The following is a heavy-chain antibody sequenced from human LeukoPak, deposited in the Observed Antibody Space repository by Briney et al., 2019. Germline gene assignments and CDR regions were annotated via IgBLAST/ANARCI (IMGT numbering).Heavy chain of an antibody. CDR1: GYSISSGYY. D-gene: IGHD3-22*01. CDR2: IYHSGST. J-gene: IGHJ4*02. Sequence: PSETLSLTGAVSGYSISSGYYWGWIRQPPGKGLEWIGTIYHSGSTYYNPSLKSRVTISLDTSKNQFSLKLSSVTAADTAVYYCARHYDSSAYWYYFDYWGQGTLVTVSP. CDR3: ARHYDSSAYWYYFDY. V-gene: IGHV4-38-2*01.